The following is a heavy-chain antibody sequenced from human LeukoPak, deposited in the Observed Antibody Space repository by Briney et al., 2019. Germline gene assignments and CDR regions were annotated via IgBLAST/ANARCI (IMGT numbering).Heavy chain of an antibody. D-gene: IGHD6-19*01. CDR3: ARDPRRGIAVAGPGY. Sequence: SETLSLTCTVSGGSISSSSYYWGWIRQPPGKGLEWIGSIYYSGSTYYNPSLKSRVTISVDTSKNQFSLKLSSVTAADTAVYYCARDPRRGIAVAGPGYWGQGTLVTVSS. V-gene: IGHV4-39*07. CDR1: GGSISSSSYY. J-gene: IGHJ4*02. CDR2: IYYSGST.